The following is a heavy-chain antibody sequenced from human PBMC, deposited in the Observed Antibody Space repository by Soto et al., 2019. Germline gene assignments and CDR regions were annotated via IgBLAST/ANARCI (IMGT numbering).Heavy chain of an antibody. Sequence: GGSLRLSCTASGFTFSSYWMSWVRQAPGKGLGWVANIKEDGSGKYYVDSVKGRFSISRDNARNSLYLQMNSLRVEDTAVYYCVRVGRLGGDWGQGALVTVSS. V-gene: IGHV3-7*03. CDR1: GFTFSSYW. J-gene: IGHJ4*02. CDR2: IKEDGSGK. CDR3: VRVGRLGGD. D-gene: IGHD3-16*01.